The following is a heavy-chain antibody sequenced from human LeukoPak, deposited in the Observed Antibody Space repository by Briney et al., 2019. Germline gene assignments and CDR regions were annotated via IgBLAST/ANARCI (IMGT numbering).Heavy chain of an antibody. CDR2: MYSSGTT. CDR1: GDSISSYY. D-gene: IGHD1-26*01. V-gene: IGHV4-4*07. Sequence: SETLSLTCTVPGDSISSYYWSWIRQPAGKGLEWIGRMYSSGTTHYSPSLKSRITMSVDTSKNQFSLRLSSVTAADTAVYYCAREGGSYRSFDYWGQGTLVTVSS. J-gene: IGHJ4*02. CDR3: AREGGSYRSFDY.